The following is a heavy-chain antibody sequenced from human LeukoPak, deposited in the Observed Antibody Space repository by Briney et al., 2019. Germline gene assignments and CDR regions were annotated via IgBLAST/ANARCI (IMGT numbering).Heavy chain of an antibody. D-gene: IGHD6-13*01. CDR1: GYTFTGYY. CDR3: APIAAAGTDGGY. V-gene: IGHV1-2*02. CDR2: INPKSGGT. J-gene: IGHJ4*02. Sequence: GASVKVSCKASGYTFTGYYMHWVRQAPGQGLEWMGWINPKSGGTNYAQKFQGRVTMTRDTSISTAYMEVSRLRSADTAVYYCAPIAAAGTDGGYWGQGTLVTVSS.